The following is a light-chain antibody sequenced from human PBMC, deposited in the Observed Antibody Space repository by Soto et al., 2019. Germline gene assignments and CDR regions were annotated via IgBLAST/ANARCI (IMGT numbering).Light chain of an antibody. J-gene: IGLJ1*01. Sequence: QSVLTQPPSASGTPGQRVTISCSGSISNIGSNTVNWYQQLPGTAPKLLIYSNNQRPSGVPDRFSGSKSGTSASLAISGLQSDDEADYYCAAWDDSLNGYVFGTGTKVTVL. CDR1: ISNIGSNT. V-gene: IGLV1-44*01. CDR2: SNN. CDR3: AAWDDSLNGYV.